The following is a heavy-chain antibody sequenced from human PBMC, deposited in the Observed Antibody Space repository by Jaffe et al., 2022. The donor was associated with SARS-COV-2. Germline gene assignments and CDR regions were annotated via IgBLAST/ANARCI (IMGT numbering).Heavy chain of an antibody. J-gene: IGHJ4*02. CDR3: ARAIAARRGDFDY. D-gene: IGHD6-6*01. CDR2: ISYDGSNK. CDR1: GFTFSSYA. V-gene: IGHV3-30-3*01. Sequence: QVQLVESGGGVVQPGRSLRLSCAASGFTFSSYAMHWVRQAPGKGLEWVAVISYDGSNKYYADSVKGRFTISRDNSKNTLYLQMNSLRAEDTAVYYCARAIAARRGDFDYWGQGTLVTVSS.